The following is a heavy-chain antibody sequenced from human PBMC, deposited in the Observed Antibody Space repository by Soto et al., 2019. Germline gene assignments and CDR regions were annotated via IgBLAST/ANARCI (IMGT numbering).Heavy chain of an antibody. Sequence: QVQLVESGGGVVQPGRSLRLSCAASGFTFSSYAMHWVRQVPGKGLEWVAVISYDGSNKYYADSVKGRFTIYSDNSKNTLYLQMNSLRAEDTAVYYCARPLWRDDYNWGYFDLWGRGTLVTVSS. D-gene: IGHD4-4*01. CDR2: ISYDGSNK. CDR1: GFTFSSYA. CDR3: ARPLWRDDYNWGYFDL. V-gene: IGHV3-30-3*01. J-gene: IGHJ2*01.